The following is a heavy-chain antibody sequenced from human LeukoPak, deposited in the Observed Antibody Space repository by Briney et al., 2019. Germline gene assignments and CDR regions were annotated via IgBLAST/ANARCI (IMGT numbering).Heavy chain of an antibody. D-gene: IGHD3-3*01. Sequence: PGGSLRLSCAPSGFTFSRYSMNWVRQAPGKGLEWVSSISSSSSYIYYADSVKGRFTISRDNAKNSLYLQMNSLRAEDTAVYYCARSITIFGVVISHYYFDYWGQGTLVTVSS. CDR2: ISSSSSYI. V-gene: IGHV3-21*04. J-gene: IGHJ4*02. CDR1: GFTFSRYS. CDR3: ARSITIFGVVISHYYFDY.